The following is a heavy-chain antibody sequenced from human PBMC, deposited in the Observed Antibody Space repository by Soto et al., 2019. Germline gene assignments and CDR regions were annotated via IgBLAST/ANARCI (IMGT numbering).Heavy chain of an antibody. D-gene: IGHD3-16*02. J-gene: IGHJ4*02. CDR1: GFTFSSYW. CDR3: ARARDLSSASDY. CDR2: INSDGSST. Sequence: GGSLILSCAASGFTFSSYWMHWVRQAPGKGLVWVSRINSDGSSTSYADSVKGRFTISRDNAKNTLYLQMNSLRAEDTAVYYCARARDLSSASDYWGQGTLVTVSS. V-gene: IGHV3-74*01.